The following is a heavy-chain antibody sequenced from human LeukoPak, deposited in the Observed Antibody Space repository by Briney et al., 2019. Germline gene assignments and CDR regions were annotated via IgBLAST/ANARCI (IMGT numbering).Heavy chain of an antibody. CDR3: ARDGNPYCSGGNCFLDH. CDR2: ISDSGGRT. J-gene: IGHJ4*02. V-gene: IGHV3-23*01. Sequence: PRGSLRLSCAASGFTFSIYAMSWVRQAPGKGLEWVSVISDSGGRTYYTDSVRGRFTISRDNSKNTVYLLMNSLRADDTAVYYCARDGNPYCSGGNCFLDHWGQGTLVTVSS. CDR1: GFTFSIYA. D-gene: IGHD2-15*01.